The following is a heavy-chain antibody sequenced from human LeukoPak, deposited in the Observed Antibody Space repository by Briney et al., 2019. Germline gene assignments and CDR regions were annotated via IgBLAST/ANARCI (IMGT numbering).Heavy chain of an antibody. J-gene: IGHJ4*02. V-gene: IGHV3-23*01. CDR1: GFTFSSYA. D-gene: IGHD6-13*01. CDR2: ISASGGNP. Sequence: GGSLRLSCAASGFTFSSYAMSWVRQAPGKGLEWVSGISASGGNPNYADSVKGRFTISRDNSENTLNLQMNSLRAEDTAVYYCAKARAGDITAAFNYWGQGTLVTVSS. CDR3: AKARAGDITAAFNY.